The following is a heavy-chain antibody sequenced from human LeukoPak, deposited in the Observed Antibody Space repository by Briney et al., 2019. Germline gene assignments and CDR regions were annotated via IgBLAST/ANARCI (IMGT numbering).Heavy chain of an antibody. D-gene: IGHD6-13*01. V-gene: IGHV4-34*01. J-gene: IGHJ4*02. Sequence: SETLSLTCAVYGGSFSGYYWSWIRQPPGKGLEWIGEINHSGSTNYNPSLKSRVTISVDTSKNQFSLKLSSVTAADTAVYYCARGIAAAWFSFFDYWGQGTLVTVSS. CDR3: ARGIAAAWFSFFDY. CDR2: INHSGST. CDR1: GGSFSGYY.